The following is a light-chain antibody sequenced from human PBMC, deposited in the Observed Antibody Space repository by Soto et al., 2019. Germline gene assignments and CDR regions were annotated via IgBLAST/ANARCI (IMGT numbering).Light chain of an antibody. CDR3: QQYGSSPRT. J-gene: IGKJ3*01. CDR1: QSVSSSY. CDR2: GAS. Sequence: EIVLTQSPGTLSLSPGERATLSCRASQSVSSSYLAWYQQKPGQAPRLLIYGASSRATGIPDRFSGSGSGTEFTLTISRLEPEVFAVYYCQQYGSSPRTFGPGTKVDIK. V-gene: IGKV3-20*01.